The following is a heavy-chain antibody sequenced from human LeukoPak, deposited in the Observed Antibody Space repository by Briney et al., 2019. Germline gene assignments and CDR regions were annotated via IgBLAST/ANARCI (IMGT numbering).Heavy chain of an antibody. J-gene: IGHJ4*02. CDR2: ISSSSSYI. CDR3: VSSDYYSSEVGC. D-gene: IGHD5-18*01. Sequence: GGSLRLSCAASGFTFSSYTMNWVRQTPGKGLEWVSSISSSSSYIYYADSLKGRFTISRDNAKNSLYLQMNSLRAEDTAMYYCVSSDYYSSEVGCWGQGTLVTVSS. CDR1: GFTFSSYT. V-gene: IGHV3-21*01.